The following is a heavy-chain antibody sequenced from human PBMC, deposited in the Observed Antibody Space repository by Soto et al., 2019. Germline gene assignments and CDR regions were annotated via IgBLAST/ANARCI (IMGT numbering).Heavy chain of an antibody. D-gene: IGHD2-2*02. Sequence: SETLSLTCTVSGGSISSYYWSWIRQPPGKGLEWIGYIYYSGSTNYNPSFKSRVTISVDTSKNQFSLKLSSVTAADTAVYYCARDCSSTSCYTEEGYYYYGMDVWGQGTTVTVSS. J-gene: IGHJ6*02. CDR3: ARDCSSTSCYTEEGYYYYGMDV. V-gene: IGHV4-59*01. CDR2: IYYSGST. CDR1: GGSISSYY.